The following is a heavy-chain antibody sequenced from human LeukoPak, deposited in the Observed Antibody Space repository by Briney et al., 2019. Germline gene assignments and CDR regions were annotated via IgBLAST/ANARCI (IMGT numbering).Heavy chain of an antibody. CDR3: AREAGYNSYFDVLDI. CDR1: GFTFSSSD. V-gene: IGHV3-13*01. CDR2: IGTGGDT. J-gene: IGHJ3*02. D-gene: IGHD6-19*01. Sequence: GGSLRLSCAASGFTFSSSDFHWVRQATGKGLEWVAAIGTGGDTYYAGAVKGRFTISRENAKNSLYLEMNSLRAGDTALYYCAREAGYNSYFDVLDIWGQGTMVTVSS.